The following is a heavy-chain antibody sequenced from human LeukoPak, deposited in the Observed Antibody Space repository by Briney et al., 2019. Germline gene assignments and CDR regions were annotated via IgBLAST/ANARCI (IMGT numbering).Heavy chain of an antibody. CDR1: GFTFSSYS. Sequence: PXXSLRLSCAASGFTFSSYSMNWVRQAPGKGLEWVSSISSSSSYIYYADSVKGRFTISRDNAKNSLYLQMNSLRAEDTAVYYCAELGITMIGGVWGKGTTVTISS. CDR3: AELGITMIGGV. J-gene: IGHJ6*04. V-gene: IGHV3-21*01. D-gene: IGHD3-10*02. CDR2: ISSSSSYI.